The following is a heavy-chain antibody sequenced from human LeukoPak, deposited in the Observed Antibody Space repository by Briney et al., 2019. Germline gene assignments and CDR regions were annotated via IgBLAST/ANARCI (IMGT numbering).Heavy chain of an antibody. V-gene: IGHV1-46*01. D-gene: IGHD3-10*01. CDR1: GYIFTSYY. CDR2: INPSGGST. J-gene: IGHJ3*02. CDR3: AREITMVRGVSHDAFDI. Sequence: ASVKVSCKASGYIFTSYYMHWVRQAPGQGLEWMGIINPSGGSTSYAQKFQGRVTMTRDMSTSTDYMELSSLRSEDTAVYYCAREITMVRGVSHDAFDIWGQGTMVTVSS.